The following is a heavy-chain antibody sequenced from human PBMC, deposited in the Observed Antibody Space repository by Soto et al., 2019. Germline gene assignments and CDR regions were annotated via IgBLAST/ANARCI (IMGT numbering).Heavy chain of an antibody. Sequence: GESLKISCKGSGYSFTSYWIGWVRQMPGKGLEWMGIIYPGDSDTRYSPSFQGQVTISADKSISTAYLQWSSLKASDTAMYYCARLAIRGYSSGWFDYWGQGTLVTVSS. CDR1: GYSFTSYW. CDR2: IYPGDSDT. CDR3: ARLAIRGYSSGWFDY. J-gene: IGHJ4*02. D-gene: IGHD6-19*01. V-gene: IGHV5-51*01.